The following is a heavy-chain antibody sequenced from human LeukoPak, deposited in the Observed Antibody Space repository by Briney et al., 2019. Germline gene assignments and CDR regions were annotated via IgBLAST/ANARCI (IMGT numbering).Heavy chain of an antibody. Sequence: GESLKISCKGSGYSFTSYWIGWVRQMPGKGLEWMGIIYPGDSDTRYSPSFQGQVTISADKSISTAYLQWSSLKASDTAMYYCARRGRYCSGGSCYSRGPFDYWGQGTLVTVSS. CDR3: ARRGRYCSGGSCYSRGPFDY. CDR1: GYSFTSYW. CDR2: IYPGDSDT. V-gene: IGHV5-51*01. D-gene: IGHD2-15*01. J-gene: IGHJ4*02.